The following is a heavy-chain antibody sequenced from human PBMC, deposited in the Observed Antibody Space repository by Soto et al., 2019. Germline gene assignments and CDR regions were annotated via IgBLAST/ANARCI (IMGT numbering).Heavy chain of an antibody. CDR1: GGTFSSYA. D-gene: IGHD1-7*01. CDR2: IIPIFGTA. Sequence: SVKVSCKASGGTFSSYAISWVRQAPGQGLEWMGGIIPIFGTANYAQKFQGRVTITADESTSTAYMELSSLRSEDTAVYHCANITGTTSPFDYWGQGTLVTVSS. V-gene: IGHV1-69*13. CDR3: ANITGTTSPFDY. J-gene: IGHJ4*02.